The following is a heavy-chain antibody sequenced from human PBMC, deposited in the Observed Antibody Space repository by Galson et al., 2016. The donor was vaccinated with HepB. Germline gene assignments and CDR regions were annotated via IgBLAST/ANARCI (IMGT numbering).Heavy chain of an antibody. CDR1: GFTFSNYW. J-gene: IGHJ6*02. Sequence: SLRLSCAGSGFTFSNYWIHWVRHTPGTGLMWVSRINPDGTYTIYADSVKGRFTISRDNARSTVYLQMHSLRDEDTAVYYCARAPDCGGPICSVYYGMDVWGQGTTVTVSS. V-gene: IGHV3-74*01. CDR3: ARAPDCGGPICSVYYGMDV. CDR2: INPDGTYT. D-gene: IGHD2-21*01.